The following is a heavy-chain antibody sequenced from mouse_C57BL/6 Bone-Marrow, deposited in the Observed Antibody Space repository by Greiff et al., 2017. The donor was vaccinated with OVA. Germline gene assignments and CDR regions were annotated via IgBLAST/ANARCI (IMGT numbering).Heavy chain of an antibody. D-gene: IGHD1-1*01. CDR3: ARQDYYGSSPPYFDV. Sequence: EVQVVESGGDLVKPGGSLKLSCAASGFTFSSYGMSWVRQTPDKRLEWVATISSGGSYTYYPDSVKGRFTISRDNAKNTLYLQMSSLKSEDTAMYYCARQDYYGSSPPYFDVWGTGTTVTVSS. CDR1: GFTFSSYG. J-gene: IGHJ1*03. V-gene: IGHV5-6*01. CDR2: ISSGGSYT.